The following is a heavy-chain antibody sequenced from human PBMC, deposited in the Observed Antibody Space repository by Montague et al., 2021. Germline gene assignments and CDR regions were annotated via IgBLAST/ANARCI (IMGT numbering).Heavy chain of an antibody. CDR3: AAYYYGGGGRGS. V-gene: IGHV4-61*01. D-gene: IGHD3-22*01. Sequence: SETLSLTCSVSGDSVRCGIYHWGWIRQSPGKGLEWIGYICDGGSATYKTSLGSRVTMSLDASSNQFSPSLRSATAADTAVYYCAAYYYGGGGRGSWGQGTLVTVSS. CDR2: ICDGGSA. CDR1: GDSVRCGIYH. J-gene: IGHJ5*02.